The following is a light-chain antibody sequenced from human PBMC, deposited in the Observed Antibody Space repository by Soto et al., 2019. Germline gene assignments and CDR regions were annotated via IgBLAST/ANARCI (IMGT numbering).Light chain of an antibody. CDR3: QQRGHWPRT. CDR1: QSVSTY. V-gene: IGKV3-11*01. J-gene: IGKJ1*01. CDR2: EAS. Sequence: EFVLTQSPATMSLYPGEGATLSCRASQSVSTYLAWYQQKPGQAPRLLIFEASKRATGIPDRISGSGSGTDFTLTISSLEPEDFAVYYCQQRGHWPRTFGQGTKV.